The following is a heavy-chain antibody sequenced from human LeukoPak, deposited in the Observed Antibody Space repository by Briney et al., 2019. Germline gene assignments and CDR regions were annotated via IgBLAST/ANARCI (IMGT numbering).Heavy chain of an antibody. V-gene: IGHV3-23*01. Sequence: QPGRSLRLSRAASGFTFSSYAMHWVRQAPGKGLEWVSAISGSGGSTYYADSVKGRFTISRDNSKNTLYLQMNSLRAEDTAVYYCTKAGQWLAPGDYWGQGTLVTVSS. D-gene: IGHD6-19*01. CDR1: GFTFSSYA. CDR2: ISGSGGST. J-gene: IGHJ4*02. CDR3: TKAGQWLAPGDY.